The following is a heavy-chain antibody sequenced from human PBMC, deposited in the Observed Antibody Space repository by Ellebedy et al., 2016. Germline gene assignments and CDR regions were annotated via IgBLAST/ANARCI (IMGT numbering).Heavy chain of an antibody. CDR1: VYTCTSYA. CDR2: INAGNGNT. V-gene: IGHV1-3*01. J-gene: IGHJ4*02. D-gene: IGHD1-26*01. Sequence: ASVQVSCKASVYTCTSYAMHWVRQPPGQRLEWMGWINAGNGNTKYSQKFQGRVTITRDTSASTVYMELSSLRSEDTAVYYCAREVGATTGFDYWGQGTLVTVSS. CDR3: AREVGATTGFDY.